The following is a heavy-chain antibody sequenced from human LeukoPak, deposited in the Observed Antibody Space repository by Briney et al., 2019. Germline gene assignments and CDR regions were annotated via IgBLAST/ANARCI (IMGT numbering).Heavy chain of an antibody. CDR1: GGTFSSYA. J-gene: IGHJ5*02. CDR2: IIPIFGTA. Sequence: ASVKVSCKASGGTFSSYAISWVRQAPGQGLEWMGGIIPIFGTANYAQKFQGRVTITTDESTSTAYMELSSLRSEDTAVYYCATSVVGATSDVPPNWFDPWGQGTLVTVSS. D-gene: IGHD1-26*01. CDR3: ATSVVGATSDVPPNWFDP. V-gene: IGHV1-69*05.